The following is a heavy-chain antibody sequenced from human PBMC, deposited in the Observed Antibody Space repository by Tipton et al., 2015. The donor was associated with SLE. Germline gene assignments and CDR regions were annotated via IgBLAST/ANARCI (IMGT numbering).Heavy chain of an antibody. CDR3: ARAPGLDRDYYYYYYMDV. CDR2: INHSGGT. J-gene: IGHJ6*03. CDR1: GGSFSGYY. Sequence: TLSLTCAVYGGSFSGYYWSWIRQPPGKGLERIGEINHSGGTNYNPSLKSRVTISVDTSKNQFSLKLSSVTAADTAVYYCARAPGLDRDYYYYYYMDVWGKGTTVTVSS. D-gene: IGHD3/OR15-3a*01. V-gene: IGHV4-34*01.